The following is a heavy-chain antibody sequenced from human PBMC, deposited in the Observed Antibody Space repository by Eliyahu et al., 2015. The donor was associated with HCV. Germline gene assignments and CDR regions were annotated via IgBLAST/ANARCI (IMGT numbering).Heavy chain of an antibody. J-gene: IGHJ4*02. D-gene: IGHD2-2*02. CDR1: GFTFSSXA. V-gene: IGHV3-30-3*01. CDR3: ARDLGYGYCSSTSCYKWGLDY. CDR2: XSYDGSNK. Sequence: QVQLVESGGGVVQPGRSLXLSCXASGFTFSSXALHWXXQAPGKGLEWVAVXSYDGSNKYYADXVKGRFTIXRDNSKNTLYLQMNSLRAEDTAVYYCARDLGYGYCSSTSCYKWGLDYWGQGTLVTVSS.